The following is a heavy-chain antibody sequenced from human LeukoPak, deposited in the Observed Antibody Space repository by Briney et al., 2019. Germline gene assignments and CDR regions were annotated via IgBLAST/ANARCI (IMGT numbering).Heavy chain of an antibody. D-gene: IGHD3-22*01. J-gene: IGHJ6*02. CDR2: INHSGST. V-gene: IGHV4-34*01. CDR3: ASLTPSAHSSGNIGDGYYYYYGMDV. CDR1: GGSFSGYY. Sequence: NTSETLSLTCAVYGGSFSGYYWSWIRQPPGKGLEWIGEINHSGSTNYNPSLKSRVTISVDTSKNQFSLRLSSVTAADTAVYYCASLTPSAHSSGNIGDGYYYYYGMDVWGQGTTVTVSS.